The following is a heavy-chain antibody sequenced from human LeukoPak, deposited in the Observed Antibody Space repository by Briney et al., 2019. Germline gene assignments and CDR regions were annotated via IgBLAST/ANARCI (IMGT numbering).Heavy chain of an antibody. D-gene: IGHD3-22*01. V-gene: IGHV1-69*05. CDR2: IIPIFGTA. J-gene: IGHJ3*02. CDR3: ARTHYYDSSGYTPYAFDI. Sequence: GASVKVSCKASGSTFSSYAISWVRQAPGQGLEWMGRIIPIFGTANYAQKFQGRVTITTDESTSTAYMELSSLRSEDTAVYYCARTHYYDSSGYTPYAFDIWGQGTMVTVSS. CDR1: GSTFSSYA.